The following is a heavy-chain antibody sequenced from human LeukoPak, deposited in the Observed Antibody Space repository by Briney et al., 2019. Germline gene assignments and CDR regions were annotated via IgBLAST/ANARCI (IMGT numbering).Heavy chain of an antibody. CDR3: ARSGSYANDAFHI. CDR2: PYTSGGT. Sequence: SETLSLTCTVSGGSISSYHWGWIRQPAGKGLEWIGRPYTSGGTNYNPSLKSRVSMSVDTSKSQFSLELNSVTAADTAVYYCARSGSYANDAFHIWGQGTMVTVSS. D-gene: IGHD1-26*01. J-gene: IGHJ3*02. CDR1: GGSISSYH. V-gene: IGHV4-4*07.